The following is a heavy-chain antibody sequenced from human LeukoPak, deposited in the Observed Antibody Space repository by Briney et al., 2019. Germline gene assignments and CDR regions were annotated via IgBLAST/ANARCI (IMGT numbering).Heavy chain of an antibody. Sequence: GGSLRLSCAASGFTFSIYAMSWVRQAPGKGLQWVSSITSSGDGTYYADSVKGRFTISRDNSENTLYLQMNSLRAEDTAVYYCATLVVTAILYYFDYWGQGTLVTVSS. CDR3: ATLVVTAILYYFDY. J-gene: IGHJ4*02. CDR1: GFTFSIYA. D-gene: IGHD2-21*02. V-gene: IGHV3-23*01. CDR2: ITSSGDGT.